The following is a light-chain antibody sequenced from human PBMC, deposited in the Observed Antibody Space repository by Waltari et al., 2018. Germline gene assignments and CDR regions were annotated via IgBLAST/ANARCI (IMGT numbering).Light chain of an antibody. J-gene: IGKJ4*01. CDR1: QSVSSN. Sequence: EIVMTQSPATLSVSPGERATLSCRASQSVSSNLAWYQQKPGQAPRLPISGASTRATGIPARLSGSGSGTEFTLTISSLQSEDFAVYYCQQYNNWPPLTFGGGTKVEIK. CDR2: GAS. V-gene: IGKV3-15*01. CDR3: QQYNNWPPLT.